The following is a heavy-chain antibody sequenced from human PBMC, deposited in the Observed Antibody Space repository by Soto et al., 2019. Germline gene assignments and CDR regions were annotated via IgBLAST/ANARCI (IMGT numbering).Heavy chain of an antibody. CDR1: GFSLSTSGVG. V-gene: IGHV2-5*01. D-gene: IGHD6-19*01. J-gene: IGHJ6*02. Sequence: VPTLVNPTQSLTLTCTFSGFSLSTSGVGVGWIRQPPGKALEWLALIYWNDDKRYSPSLKSRLTITKDTSKNQVVLTMTNMDPVDTAPYYCAHSFVCCSSGWYYYYGMDVWGQGTTVTVSS. CDR3: AHSFVCCSSGWYYYYGMDV. CDR2: IYWNDDK.